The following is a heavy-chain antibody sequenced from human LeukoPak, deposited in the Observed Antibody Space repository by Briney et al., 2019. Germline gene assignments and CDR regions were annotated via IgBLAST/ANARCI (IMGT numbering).Heavy chain of an antibody. CDR1: GGSISSYY. V-gene: IGHV4-59*01. D-gene: IGHD3-9*01. CDR3: ARAVEYYDILTGYYKGNWFDP. CDR2: IYYSGST. J-gene: IGHJ5*02. Sequence: SETLSLTCTVSGGSISSYYWSWIRQPPGKGLEWIGYIYYSGSTNYNPSLKSRVTISVDTSKNQFSLKLSSVTAADTAVYYCARAVEYYDILTGYYKGNWFDPWGQGTLVTVSS.